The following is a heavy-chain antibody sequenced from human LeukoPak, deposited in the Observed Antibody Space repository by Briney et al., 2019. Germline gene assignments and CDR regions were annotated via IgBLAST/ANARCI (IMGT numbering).Heavy chain of an antibody. D-gene: IGHD6-19*01. CDR1: GGSISSSNYN. CDR2: IYYRGAT. Sequence: SETLSLTCTVSGGSISSSNYNWGWIRQPPGKGPEWIASIYYRGATYYNPSLKSRVTISVDTSKSQFSLRLRSVTAADTAVYYCARHPRVAVAGNGDYWGQGTLVTVSS. CDR3: ARHPRVAVAGNGDY. V-gene: IGHV4-39*01. J-gene: IGHJ4*02.